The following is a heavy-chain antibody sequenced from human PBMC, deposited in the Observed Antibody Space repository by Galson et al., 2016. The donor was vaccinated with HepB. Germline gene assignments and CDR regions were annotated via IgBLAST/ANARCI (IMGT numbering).Heavy chain of an antibody. V-gene: IGHV3-9*01. CDR1: GFTFDDYA. J-gene: IGHJ4*02. D-gene: IGHD6-19*01. Sequence: SLRLSCAASGFTFDDYAMHWVRHSPGKGLVWVAGINWNSGTVFYADSVKGRFTISRDNKRNSIYLQMDNLSVEDTAFYFCARDPYQWLSKYYFDYWGQGALVTVSS. CDR3: ARDPYQWLSKYYFDY. CDR2: INWNSGTV.